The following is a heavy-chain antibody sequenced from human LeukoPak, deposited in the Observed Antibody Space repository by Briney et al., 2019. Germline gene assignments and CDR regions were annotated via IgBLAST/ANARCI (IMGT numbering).Heavy chain of an antibody. D-gene: IGHD3-10*01. Sequence: GGSLRLSCAASGFTFSSYAMSWVRQAPGKGLEWVSAISGSGGSTYYADSVKGRFTISRDNSKNTLYLQMNSLRAEDTAVYYCAKGLYYGSGSYTYFDYWGQGTLVTVFS. CDR2: ISGSGGST. CDR3: AKGLYYGSGSYTYFDY. CDR1: GFTFSSYA. V-gene: IGHV3-23*01. J-gene: IGHJ4*02.